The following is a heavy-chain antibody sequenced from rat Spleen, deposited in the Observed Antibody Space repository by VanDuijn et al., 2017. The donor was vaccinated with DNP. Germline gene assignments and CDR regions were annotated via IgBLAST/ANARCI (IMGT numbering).Heavy chain of an antibody. J-gene: IGHJ3*01. CDR2: IFSSVGST. CDR1: GFTFSDYY. D-gene: IGHD1-11*01. Sequence: EVQLVESGGGLVQPGRSLKLSCAASGFTFSDYYMTWIRQVPGKGLEWVASIFSSVGSTYYPDSVKGRFTISRDNAKNTLYLQINSLRSEDTATYYCATLTTEGIVRIPWFAYWGQGTLVTVSS. V-gene: IGHV5-27*01. CDR3: ATLTTEGIVRIPWFAY.